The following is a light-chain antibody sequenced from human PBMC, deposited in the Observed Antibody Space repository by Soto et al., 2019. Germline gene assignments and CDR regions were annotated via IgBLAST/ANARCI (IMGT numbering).Light chain of an antibody. CDR1: QSISSY. J-gene: IGKJ4*01. CDR3: QKYNSAPLT. CDR2: AAS. Sequence: DIQMTQSPSSLSASVGDRVTITCRASQSISSYLSWYQQKPGKAPKLLISAASSLQSGVPSRFSGRGSGRDFTLTISSLQPEDVAAYYCQKYNSAPLTFGGGTKVAIK. V-gene: IGKV1-39*01.